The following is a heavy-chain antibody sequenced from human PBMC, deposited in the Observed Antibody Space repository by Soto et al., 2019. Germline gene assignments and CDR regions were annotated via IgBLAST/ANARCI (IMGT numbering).Heavy chain of an antibody. J-gene: IGHJ4*02. CDR2: IYYSGST. CDR1: GGSISSGDYY. V-gene: IGHV4-30-4*01. CDR3: ARGYGRNFDY. Sequence: SETLSLTCTVSGGSISSGDYYWSWIRQTPGKGLEWIGYIYYSGSTNYNPSLKSRVTISVDTSKNQFSLKLSSVTATDTAVYYCARGYGRNFDYWGQGTLVTVSS. D-gene: IGHD5-18*01.